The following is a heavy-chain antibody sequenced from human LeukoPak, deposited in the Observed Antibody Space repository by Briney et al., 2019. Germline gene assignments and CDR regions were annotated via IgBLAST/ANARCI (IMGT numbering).Heavy chain of an antibody. CDR2: ISAYNGNT. V-gene: IGHV1-18*01. D-gene: IGHD3-10*01. J-gene: IGHJ3*02. CDR1: GYTFTNYA. Sequence: GASVKVSFKASGYTFTNYAMNWVRPAPGQGLEWMGWISAYNGNTELAQKFQGRVTLATDASTSTAYAELRSLTSDDTAVYFCARGGSRSRRGDDAFDIWGQGTMVTVSS. CDR3: ARGGSRSRRGDDAFDI.